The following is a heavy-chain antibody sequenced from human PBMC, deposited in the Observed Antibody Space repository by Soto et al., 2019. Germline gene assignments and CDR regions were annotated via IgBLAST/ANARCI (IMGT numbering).Heavy chain of an antibody. CDR1: GGSSGNYY. CDR3: ARGSDGDYSDY. Sequence: PSETLSLTCTVSGGSSGNYYWSWIRQPPGKGLEWIGYISYSGSTNYNPSLKSRGTISQDTSKKQFSLKLSSVTAADTAVYYCARGSDGDYSDYWGQGTLVTVPQ. V-gene: IGHV4-59*01. J-gene: IGHJ4*02. D-gene: IGHD3-16*01. CDR2: ISYSGST.